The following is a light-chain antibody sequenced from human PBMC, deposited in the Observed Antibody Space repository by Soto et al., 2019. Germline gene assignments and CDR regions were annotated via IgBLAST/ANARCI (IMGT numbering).Light chain of an antibody. V-gene: IGKV3-15*01. Sequence: EIVMTQSPATLSVSPGERATLSCRGSQSVSSNLAWYQQKPGQAPRLLIYGASTRATGIPARFSGSGSGTEFTLTISSLQSEDFAVYYCQQYNNWPLTFGGGTKVEIK. J-gene: IGKJ4*01. CDR1: QSVSSN. CDR3: QQYNNWPLT. CDR2: GAS.